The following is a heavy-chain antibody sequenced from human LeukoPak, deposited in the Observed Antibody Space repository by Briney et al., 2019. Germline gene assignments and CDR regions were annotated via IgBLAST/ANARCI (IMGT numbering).Heavy chain of an antibody. D-gene: IGHD3-10*01. CDR3: ARDSGSMVRGVMR. J-gene: IGHJ4*02. CDR1: GFTVSSNY. Sequence: GGSLRLSCAASGFTVSSNYMSWVRQAPGKGLEWVSVIHNGDNTYYADSVKGRFTISRDNSKNTLYLQMNSLRAEDTAVYYCARDSGSMVRGVMRWGQGTLVTVSS. V-gene: IGHV3-53*01. CDR2: IHNGDNT.